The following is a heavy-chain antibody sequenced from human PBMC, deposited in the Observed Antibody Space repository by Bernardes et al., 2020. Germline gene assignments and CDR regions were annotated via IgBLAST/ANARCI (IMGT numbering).Heavy chain of an antibody. CDR3: ARGEVDYYDSSGYYLS. Sequence: SETLSLTCTVSGGSISSGGYYWSWIRQHPGKGLEWIGYIYYSGSTYYNPSLKSRVTISVDTSKNQFSLKLSSVTAADTAVYYCARGEVDYYDSSGYYLSWGQGTLVTVSS. V-gene: IGHV4-31*03. CDR1: GGSISSGGYY. J-gene: IGHJ5*02. D-gene: IGHD3-22*01. CDR2: IYYSGST.